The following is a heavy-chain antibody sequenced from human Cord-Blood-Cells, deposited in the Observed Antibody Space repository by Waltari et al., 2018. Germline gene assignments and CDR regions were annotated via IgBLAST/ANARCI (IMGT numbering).Heavy chain of an antibody. CDR1: GYTFTGYY. J-gene: IGHJ3*02. V-gene: IGHV1-2*04. Sequence: QVQLVQSGAEVKKPGASVKVSCTASGYTFTGYYMHWVRQAPGQGLGWMGWIHHNSGGTNYAQKFQGWVTMTRDTSISTAYMEVSRPRSDGTAVYYCARGTDCSGGSCYYDAFDIWGQGTMVTVSS. CDR3: ARGTDCSGGSCYYDAFDI. D-gene: IGHD2-15*01. CDR2: IHHNSGGT.